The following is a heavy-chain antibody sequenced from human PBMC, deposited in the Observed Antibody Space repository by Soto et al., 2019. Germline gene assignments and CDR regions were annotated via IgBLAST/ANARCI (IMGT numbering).Heavy chain of an antibody. J-gene: IGHJ6*02. CDR1: GGSISSGGYY. V-gene: IGHV4-31*03. CDR2: IYYSGST. D-gene: IGHD5-12*01. CDR3: ATGRRSFYYYYYGMDV. Sequence: QVQLQESGPGLVKPSQTLSLTCTVSGGSISSGGYYWSWIRQHPGKGLEWIGYIYYSGSTYYNPSLKIRVTISVDTSKNQFSLKLSSVTAADTAVYYCATGRRSFYYYYYGMDVWGQGTTVTVSS.